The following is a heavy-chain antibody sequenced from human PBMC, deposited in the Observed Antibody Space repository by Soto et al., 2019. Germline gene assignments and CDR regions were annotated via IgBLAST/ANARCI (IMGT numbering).Heavy chain of an antibody. CDR3: ARHRRETGTFAQPLDS. J-gene: IGHJ4*02. Sequence: SETLSLTCTVSGGSVSSSSFYWGWVRQPPGKGLEWIGSISYGGYTYYIPSLKSRVTMSVDASTNPLSLNLNSVTAADTALYFCARHRRETGTFAQPLDSWGQGTLVTVSS. V-gene: IGHV4-39*01. CDR1: GGSVSSSSFY. D-gene: IGHD1-1*01. CDR2: ISYGGYT.